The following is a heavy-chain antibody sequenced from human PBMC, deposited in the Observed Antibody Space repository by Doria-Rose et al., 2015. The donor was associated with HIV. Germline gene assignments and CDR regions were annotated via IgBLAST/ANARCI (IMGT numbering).Heavy chain of an antibody. V-gene: IGHV3-9*01. D-gene: IGHD6-13*01. Sequence: RQAPGKGLEWLSGISWNSAKVDYADSVKGRFTISRDNAKNSLYLQMNSLRVEDSALYYCVKDMKYSSTLYYFHYWGQGTLVTVSS. J-gene: IGHJ4*02. CDR3: VKDMKYSSTLYYFHY. CDR2: ISWNSAKV.